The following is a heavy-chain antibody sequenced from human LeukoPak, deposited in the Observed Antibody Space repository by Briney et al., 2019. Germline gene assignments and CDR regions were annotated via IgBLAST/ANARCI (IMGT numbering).Heavy chain of an antibody. V-gene: IGHV3-11*01. CDR2: ISFCGSII. CDR1: GFALSDYY. CDR3: ARAGGSYFWPCDF. Sequence: GGSLRLSCAASGFALSDYYMSWIRQAPGRGLEWVSSISFCGSIIYYADSVKGRFTISRDNAKNSLFLQMSSLRADDTAVYFCARAGGSYFWPCDFWGWGTLATVSS. D-gene: IGHD3-3*01. J-gene: IGHJ4*02.